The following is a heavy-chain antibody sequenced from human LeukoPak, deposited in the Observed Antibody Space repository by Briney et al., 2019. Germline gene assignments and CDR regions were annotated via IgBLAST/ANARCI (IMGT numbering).Heavy chain of an antibody. J-gene: IGHJ4*02. CDR1: GFTVSSNY. Sequence: GGSLRLSCAASGFTVSSNYMSWVRQAPGKGLEWVSVIYSGGSTYYADSVKGRFTISRDNSKNTLYLQMNSLRAEDTAVYYCAKGGSGYYDSSGYYYDDYFDYWGQGTLVTVSS. V-gene: IGHV3-66*01. CDR2: IYSGGST. CDR3: AKGGSGYYDSSGYYYDDYFDY. D-gene: IGHD3-22*01.